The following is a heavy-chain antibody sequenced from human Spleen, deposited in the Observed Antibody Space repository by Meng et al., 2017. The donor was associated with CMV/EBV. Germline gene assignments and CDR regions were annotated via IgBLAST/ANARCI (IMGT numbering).Heavy chain of an antibody. J-gene: IGHJ4*02. Sequence: GSLRLSCTVSGASVSSGTYYWSWIRQPPGKGLEWIGYIYTSGSTKYNPSLKSRVTISADTSQNQFSLNLRSVSAADTAVYYCARSYVAAAVPTYWGQGTLVTVSS. V-gene: IGHV4-61*01. CDR1: GASVSSGTYY. D-gene: IGHD6-13*01. CDR3: ARSYVAAAVPTY. CDR2: IYTSGST.